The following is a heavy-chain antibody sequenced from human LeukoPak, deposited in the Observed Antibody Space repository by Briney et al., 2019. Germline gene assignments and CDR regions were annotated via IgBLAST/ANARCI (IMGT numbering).Heavy chain of an antibody. CDR2: IYYSGST. J-gene: IGHJ6*02. Sequence: SETLSLTCTVSGGSISSGGYYWSWIRQHPGKGLEWVGYIYYSGSTYYNPSLKSRVTISVDTSKNQVSLKLSSVTAADTAVYYCARHKFLTGYGYYGMDVWGQGTTVTVSS. CDR3: ARHKFLTGYGYYGMDV. D-gene: IGHD3-9*01. V-gene: IGHV4-31*03. CDR1: GGSISSGGYY.